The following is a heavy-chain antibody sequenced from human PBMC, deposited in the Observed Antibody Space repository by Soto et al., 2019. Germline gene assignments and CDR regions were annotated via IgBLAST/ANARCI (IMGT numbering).Heavy chain of an antibody. V-gene: IGHV4-31*03. Sequence: SETLSLTCTVSGGSISSGGYYWSWIRQHPGKGLEWIGYIYYSGSTYYNPSLKSRVTISVDTSKNQFSLKLSSVTAADTAVYYCARTVFGVVIIEAMDVWGQGTTVTVSS. CDR1: GGSISSGGYY. CDR3: ARTVFGVVIIEAMDV. CDR2: IYYSGST. D-gene: IGHD3-3*01. J-gene: IGHJ6*02.